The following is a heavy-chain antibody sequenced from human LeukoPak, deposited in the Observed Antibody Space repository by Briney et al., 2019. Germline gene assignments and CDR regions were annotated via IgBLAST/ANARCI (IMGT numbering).Heavy chain of an antibody. D-gene: IGHD5-12*01. V-gene: IGHV1-2*02. Sequence: ASVKVSCKASGYTFTGYYMHWVRQAPGQGLEWMGWINPNSGGTNYAQKFQGRVTMTRDTSISTAYMELSRLRSDDTAVYYCARPLHQSIQWRYYYYYGMDVGGQGTTVTVSS. CDR3: ARPLHQSIQWRYYYYYGMDV. CDR2: INPNSGGT. J-gene: IGHJ6*02. CDR1: GYTFTGYY.